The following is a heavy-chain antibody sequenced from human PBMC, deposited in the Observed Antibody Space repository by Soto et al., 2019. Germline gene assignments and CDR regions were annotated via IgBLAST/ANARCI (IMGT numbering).Heavy chain of an antibody. D-gene: IGHD6-13*01. CDR3: AKDMGSSSGDYYYGLDV. J-gene: IGHJ6*02. Sequence: QVQLVESGGGVVQPGRSLRLSCAASGFTFSSYGMHWVRQAPGKGLVWVAVISYDGSNKYYADSVKGRFTISRDNSKNTLYLLMNSLRAEDSAVYYCAKDMGSSSGDYYYGLDVLGQGTTVTVSS. CDR2: ISYDGSNK. CDR1: GFTFSSYG. V-gene: IGHV3-30*18.